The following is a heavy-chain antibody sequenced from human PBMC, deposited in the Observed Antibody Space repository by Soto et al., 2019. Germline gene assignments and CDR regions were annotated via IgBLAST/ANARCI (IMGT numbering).Heavy chain of an antibody. D-gene: IGHD4-17*01. J-gene: IGHJ5*02. Sequence: LSLTCTVSGGSISSGGYYWSWIRQHPGKGLEWIGYIYYSGSTYYNPSLKSRVTISVDTSKNQFSLKLSSVTAADTAVYYCARLSRTTVTDYMSWGQGTLVTVSS. CDR1: GGSISSGGYY. V-gene: IGHV4-31*03. CDR3: ARLSRTTVTDYMS. CDR2: IYYSGST.